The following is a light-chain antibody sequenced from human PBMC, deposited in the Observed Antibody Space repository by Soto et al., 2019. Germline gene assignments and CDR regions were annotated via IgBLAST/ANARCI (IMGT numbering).Light chain of an antibody. CDR1: QSISSY. J-gene: IGKJ5*01. Sequence: DNQMTQSPSSLSASVGDRVTITCRASQSISSYLNWYQQKPGKAPKLLIYAASSLQSGVPSRFSGSGSRTDFTLTISSLQPEDFATYYCQQSYSTPITFGKGHDWRL. CDR2: AAS. V-gene: IGKV1-39*01. CDR3: QQSYSTPIT.